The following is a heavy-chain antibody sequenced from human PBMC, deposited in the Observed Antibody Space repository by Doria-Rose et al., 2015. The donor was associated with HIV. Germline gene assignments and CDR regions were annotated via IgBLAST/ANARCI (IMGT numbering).Heavy chain of an antibody. J-gene: IGHJ4*02. Sequence: QVTLKESGPVLVKPTETLTLTCTVSGVSLSSPGMGVCWIRQPPGKALEWLANIFSDDERYYQTSLKSRLTIPRGTSKSQVVLTMTDMDPVDTATYYCARIKSSRWYHKYYFDFWGQGTLVIVSA. CDR1: GVSLSSPGMG. CDR2: IFSDDER. CDR3: ARIKSSRWYHKYYFDF. D-gene: IGHD6-13*01. V-gene: IGHV2-26*01.